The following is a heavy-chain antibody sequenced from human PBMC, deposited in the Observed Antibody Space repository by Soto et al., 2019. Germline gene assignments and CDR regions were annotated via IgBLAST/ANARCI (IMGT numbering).Heavy chain of an antibody. CDR3: ARGQVPYSSGPEGY. CDR2: ISAYNGNT. D-gene: IGHD6-19*01. Sequence: QVQLVQSGTEVKKPGASVKVSCKASGYTFNTYGINWVRQAPGQGLEWMGWISAYNGNTNYEQKFQGRVTMTTDTYKSTDDMELRGLRPDDTAVYDCARGQVPYSSGPEGYWGQGTLVTVSS. J-gene: IGHJ4*02. CDR1: GYTFNTYG. V-gene: IGHV1-18*01.